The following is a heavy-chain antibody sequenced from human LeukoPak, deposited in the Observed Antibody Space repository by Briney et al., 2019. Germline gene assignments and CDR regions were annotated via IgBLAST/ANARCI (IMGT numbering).Heavy chain of an antibody. CDR3: AIHPPKRA. Sequence: GGSLRLSCAASGFTFSSYGMHWVRQAPGKGLVWVSHVNTDGTSTSYVDSVKGRFTISRDNAKNTLYLQMNSLRAEDTAVYYCAIHPPKRAWGQGTLVTVSS. D-gene: IGHD5-18*01. J-gene: IGHJ5*02. V-gene: IGHV3-74*01. CDR1: GFTFSSYG. CDR2: VNTDGTST.